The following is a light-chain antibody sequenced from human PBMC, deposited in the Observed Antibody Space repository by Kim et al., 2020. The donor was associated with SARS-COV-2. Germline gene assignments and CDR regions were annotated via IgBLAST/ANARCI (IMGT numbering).Light chain of an antibody. Sequence: PGGAVTLTCASSTGPVTSGHFPYWFQQKPGQAPTTLIFDTGNRHSWTPARFSGSLLGGKAALTLSAARPEDEADYYCLLSYSDSRVFGGGTQLTVL. V-gene: IGLV7-46*01. CDR3: LLSYSDSRV. CDR2: DTG. CDR1: TGPVTSGHF. J-gene: IGLJ2*01.